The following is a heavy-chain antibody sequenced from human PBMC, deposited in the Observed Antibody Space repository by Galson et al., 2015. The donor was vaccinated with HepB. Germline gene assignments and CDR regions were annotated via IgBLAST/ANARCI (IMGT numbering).Heavy chain of an antibody. CDR1: GGSVSSGSYY. Sequence: ETLSLTCTVSGGSVSSGSYYWSWIRQPPGKGLEWIGYIYYSGSTNYNPSLKSRVTISVDTSKNQFSLKLSSVTAADTAVYYCARGRHSGSYYFDYWGQGTLVTVSS. V-gene: IGHV4-61*01. CDR3: ARGRHSGSYYFDY. D-gene: IGHD1-26*01. CDR2: IYYSGST. J-gene: IGHJ4*02.